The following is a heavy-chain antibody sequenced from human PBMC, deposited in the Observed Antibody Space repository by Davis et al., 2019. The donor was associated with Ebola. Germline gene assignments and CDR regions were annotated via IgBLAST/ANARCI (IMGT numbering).Heavy chain of an antibody. CDR2: IWFDGTNK. Sequence: PGGSLRLSCAASGFTFNTYGVHWVRQAPGKGLEWVAIIWFDGTNKYYADSVKGRFTISRDNSKSTLYLQMNSLRAEDTAVYYCVRAPAVWDGFTYFYGMDVWGKGTTVTVSS. V-gene: IGHV3-33*01. J-gene: IGHJ6*03. CDR1: GFTFNTYG. CDR3: VRAPAVWDGFTYFYGMDV. D-gene: IGHD3-16*01.